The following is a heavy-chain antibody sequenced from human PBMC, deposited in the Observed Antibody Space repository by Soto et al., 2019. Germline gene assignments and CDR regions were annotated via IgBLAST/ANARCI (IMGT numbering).Heavy chain of an antibody. CDR3: AREGQRFLEWFRWFDP. D-gene: IGHD3-3*01. J-gene: IGHJ5*02. Sequence: ASVKVSSKASVYTITVYDSNCGLKTTGQGLEWMGWMNPNSGNTGYAQKFQGRVTMTRNTSISTAYMELSSLRSEDTAVYYCAREGQRFLEWFRWFDPWGQGTLVTVSS. CDR2: MNPNSGNT. V-gene: IGHV1-8*01. CDR1: VYTITVYD.